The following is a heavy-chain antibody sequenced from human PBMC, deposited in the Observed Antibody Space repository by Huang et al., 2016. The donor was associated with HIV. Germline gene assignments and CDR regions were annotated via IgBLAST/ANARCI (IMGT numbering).Heavy chain of an antibody. J-gene: IGHJ3*02. Sequence: QLQLQGSGPGLVKPSETLSLTCTVSGGSITSSSYYWGWIRQPPGKGLEWVGCIYYSGSTDHNPSLKCRVTVSVDTSKNQFPLKLGSVTAADTAVYYCARHFSYYDSSGYTPWDAFDIWGQGTMVTVSS. D-gene: IGHD3-22*01. CDR1: GGSITSSSYY. V-gene: IGHV4-39*01. CDR2: IYYSGST. CDR3: ARHFSYYDSSGYTPWDAFDI.